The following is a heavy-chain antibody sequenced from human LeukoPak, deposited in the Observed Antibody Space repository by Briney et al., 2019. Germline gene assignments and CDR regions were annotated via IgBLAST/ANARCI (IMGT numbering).Heavy chain of an antibody. CDR3: WGGNDYSNTIDY. V-gene: IGHV3-21*01. D-gene: IGHD4-11*01. CDR2: ISSSSSYI. Sequence: RGGSLRLSCAASGFTFSSYSMNWVRQAPGKGLEWVSSISSSSSYIYYADSVKGRFTISRDNAKNSLYLQMNSLRAEDTAVYYCWGGNDYSNTIDYWGQGTLVTVSS. CDR1: GFTFSSYS. J-gene: IGHJ4*02.